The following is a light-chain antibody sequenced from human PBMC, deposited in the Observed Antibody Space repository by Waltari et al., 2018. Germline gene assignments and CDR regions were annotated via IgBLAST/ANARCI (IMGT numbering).Light chain of an antibody. CDR2: WAR. J-gene: IGKJ1*01. V-gene: IGKV4-1*01. Sequence: DIVMTQSPDSLAVSLGERATINCKSSQSVLYSSSNKNYLAWYQQKPGQPAKLLIYWARTRESGVPDRFSGSGSGTDFTLTISSLQAEDVAVYYCQQYYTPLTWTFGQGTKVEIK. CDR1: QSVLYSSSNKNY. CDR3: QQYYTPLTWT.